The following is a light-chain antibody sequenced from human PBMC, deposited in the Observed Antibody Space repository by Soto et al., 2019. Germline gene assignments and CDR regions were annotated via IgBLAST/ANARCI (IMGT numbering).Light chain of an antibody. CDR1: QSFGSSS. CDR2: DIS. V-gene: IGKV3-20*01. J-gene: IGKJ5*01. Sequence: VLTRSADSLCLSPGERGNLXCRASQSFGSSSLGWDQRQPRQGPTLVXFDISKRATGLPHRFSGSGSGTGCNLTISRLEPEAFAVYYCQFYSRSPRQITFGQGTRLEIK. CDR3: QFYSRSPRQIT.